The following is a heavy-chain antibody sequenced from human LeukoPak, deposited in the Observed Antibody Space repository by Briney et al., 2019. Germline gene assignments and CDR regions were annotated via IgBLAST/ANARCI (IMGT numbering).Heavy chain of an antibody. V-gene: IGHV4-59*08. CDR2: TYSSGNT. Sequence: SETLSLTCNVFGGSISGYYWSWIRQPPGKGLEWIGYTYSSGNTNYNPSLKSRVTISVDTSKNQFSLKLNSVTAADTAVYYCARAQYSSSPLYYGLDVWGQGTTVTVSS. J-gene: IGHJ6*02. D-gene: IGHD6-13*01. CDR1: GGSISGYY. CDR3: ARAQYSSSPLYYGLDV.